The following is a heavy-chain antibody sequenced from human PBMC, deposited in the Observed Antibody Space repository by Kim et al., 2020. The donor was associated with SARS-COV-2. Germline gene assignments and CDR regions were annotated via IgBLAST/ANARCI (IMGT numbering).Heavy chain of an antibody. J-gene: IGHJ6*02. CDR3: TRVLGLIGSGSYYGYYYYYYGMDV. CDR2: IRSKAYGGTT. V-gene: IGHV3-49*04. Sequence: GGSLRLSCTASGFTFGDYAMSWVRQAPGKGLEWVGFIRSKAYGGTTEYAASVKGRFTISRDDSKSIAYLQMNSLKTEDTAVYYCTRVLGLIGSGSYYGYYYYYYGMDVWGQGTTVTVSS. CDR1: GFTFGDYA. D-gene: IGHD3-10*01.